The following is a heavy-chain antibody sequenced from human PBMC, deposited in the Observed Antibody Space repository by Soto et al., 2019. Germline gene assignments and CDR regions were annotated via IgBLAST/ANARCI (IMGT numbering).Heavy chain of an antibody. Sequence: QVQLVQSGAEVKKPGSLVKVSCKASGGTFSSYAMSWVRQAPGQGLEWMGGIIPIFGTANYAQKFQGRVTITADESTTTAYMELSSLRSEDTAVYYCARDLKRYYDSSGYGYYYYGMDVWGQRTTVTVSS. CDR3: ARDLKRYYDSSGYGYYYYGMDV. CDR1: GGTFSSYA. J-gene: IGHJ6*02. D-gene: IGHD3-22*01. CDR2: IIPIFGTA. V-gene: IGHV1-69*01.